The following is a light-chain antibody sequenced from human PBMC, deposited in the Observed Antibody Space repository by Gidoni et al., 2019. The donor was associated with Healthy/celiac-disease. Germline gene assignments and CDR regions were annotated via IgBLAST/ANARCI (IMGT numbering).Light chain of an antibody. CDR1: QGISNS. Sequence: DFQFTQSPSSLSASVGDRVTITCRATQGISNSLAWYQQKPGKAPKLLLYAASRLESGVPSRFSGSGSGTDYTLTISSLQPEDFATYYCQQYYSTLFTFGQGTRLEIK. CDR3: QQYYSTLFT. J-gene: IGKJ5*01. CDR2: AAS. V-gene: IGKV1-NL1*01.